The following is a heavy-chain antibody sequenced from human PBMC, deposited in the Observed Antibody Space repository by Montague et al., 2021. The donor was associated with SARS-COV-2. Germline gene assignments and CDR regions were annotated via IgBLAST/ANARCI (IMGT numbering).Heavy chain of an antibody. V-gene: IGHV4-34*01. J-gene: IGHJ4*02. CDR2: IKQSGST. CDR3: ARGKYCSGWYGVKYYFDY. Sequence: SETLSLTCAVYGRSFSGYYWSWIRQPPGKGLEWIGEIKQSGSTNYNPSLKSRVTISVDTSKNQFSLKLSSVTAADTAVYYCARGKYCSGWYGVKYYFDYWGQGALVTVSS. CDR1: GRSFSGYY. D-gene: IGHD6-19*01.